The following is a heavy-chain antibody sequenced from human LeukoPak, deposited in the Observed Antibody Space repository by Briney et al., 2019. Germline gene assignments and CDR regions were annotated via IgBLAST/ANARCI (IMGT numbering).Heavy chain of an antibody. V-gene: IGHV1-69*13. CDR2: IIPIFGTA. J-gene: IGHJ5*02. CDR3: ASISPGSTQRKNWFDP. Sequence: VASVKVSCKASGGTFSSYAISWVRQAPGQGLEWMGGIIPIFGTANYAQKFQGRVTITADESTSTAYMELSSLRSEDTAVYYCASISPGSTQRKNWFDPWGQGTLVTVSS. D-gene: IGHD2-2*01. CDR1: GGTFSSYA.